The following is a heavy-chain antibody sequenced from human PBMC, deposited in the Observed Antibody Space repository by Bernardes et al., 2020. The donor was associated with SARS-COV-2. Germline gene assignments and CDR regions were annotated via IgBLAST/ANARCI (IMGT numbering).Heavy chain of an antibody. Sequence: GGSLRLSCAASGITFSRNAMSWVRQAPGKGLEWVSAINGGGETTYYADSVKGRFTISRDNSKNTLYLQMNSLRAEDTAVYYCAKQYCSSTSCKVLFGQLEHYYYGMDVWGQGTTVTVSS. CDR2: INGGGETT. V-gene: IGHV3-23*01. J-gene: IGHJ6*02. D-gene: IGHD2-2*01. CDR1: GITFSRNA. CDR3: AKQYCSSTSCKVLFGQLEHYYYGMDV.